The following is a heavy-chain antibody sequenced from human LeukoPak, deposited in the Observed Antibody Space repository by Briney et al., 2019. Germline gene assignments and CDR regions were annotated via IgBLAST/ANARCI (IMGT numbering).Heavy chain of an antibody. D-gene: IGHD6-6*01. J-gene: IGHJ4*02. Sequence: ASVKVSCKASGYTFTSYDINWVRQATGQGLEWMGWMNPNSGNTGYAQKFQGRVTITRNTSISTAYMELSSLRSEYTAVYYCARGIEYSSSFPYWGQGTLVTVSS. CDR2: MNPNSGNT. CDR3: ARGIEYSSSFPY. V-gene: IGHV1-8*03. CDR1: GYTFTSYD.